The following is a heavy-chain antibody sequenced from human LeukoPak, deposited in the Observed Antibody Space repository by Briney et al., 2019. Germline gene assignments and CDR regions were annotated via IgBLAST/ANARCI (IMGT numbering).Heavy chain of an antibody. CDR2: IRSKAYRGTT. CDR3: ARGPIQLWIHNAMDV. D-gene: IGHD5-18*01. J-gene: IGHJ6*02. V-gene: IGHV3-49*04. Sequence: GGSLRLSCTGSVSWVRQAPGKGLEWVGLIRSKAYRGTTEYAASVKGRFTISRDDSASIAYLQMNSLRTEDTAVYYCARGPIQLWIHNAMDVWGQGTTVTVSS.